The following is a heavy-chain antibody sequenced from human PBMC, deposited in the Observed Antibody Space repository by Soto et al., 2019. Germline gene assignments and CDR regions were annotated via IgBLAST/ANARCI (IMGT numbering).Heavy chain of an antibody. J-gene: IGHJ4*02. Sequence: QVHLVQSGAVVKKPGSSVKVSCKTSGGTFSDSAINWLRQTPGQGLEWMGGLVPMFRTANYAPNLQGRVSITADESTSTVFMELSSLTFEDTAVYYCARGLGGSYFPSDFWGQGTLVTVSS. CDR3: ARGLGGSYFPSDF. CDR1: GGTFSDSA. D-gene: IGHD1-26*01. CDR2: LVPMFRTA. V-gene: IGHV1-69*12.